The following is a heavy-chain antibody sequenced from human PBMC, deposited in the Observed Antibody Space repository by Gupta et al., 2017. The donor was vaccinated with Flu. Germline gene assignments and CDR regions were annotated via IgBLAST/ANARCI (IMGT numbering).Heavy chain of an antibody. D-gene: IGHD3-16*01. Sequence: QVHLVESGGRVVQPGRSLRLSCAASGFSFRSFGMHWVRQAPGKGLEWIALISHDGSKAHYADFVKGRFTISRDNSDNTVYLQLNSLRPDDRALYYCAKAVDVFGYHIDYWGRGTLVTVSS. CDR3: AKAVDVFGYHIDY. V-gene: IGHV3-30*18. CDR2: ISHDGSKA. CDR1: GFSFRSFG. J-gene: IGHJ4*02.